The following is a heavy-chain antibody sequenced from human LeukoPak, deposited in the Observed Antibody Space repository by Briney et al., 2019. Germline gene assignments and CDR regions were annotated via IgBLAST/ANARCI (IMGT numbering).Heavy chain of an antibody. Sequence: GGSLRLSCAASAFTFSNYWMHWVRHVPGKGLVWVSRINSDGSGTAYADFVKGRFSISRDNAKNTLYLQMTSLRAEDTAVYYCVRDDGGAGQNFDYWGQGTLVTASA. CDR2: INSDGSGT. D-gene: IGHD3-16*01. CDR3: VRDDGGAGQNFDY. V-gene: IGHV3-74*01. J-gene: IGHJ4*02. CDR1: AFTFSNYW.